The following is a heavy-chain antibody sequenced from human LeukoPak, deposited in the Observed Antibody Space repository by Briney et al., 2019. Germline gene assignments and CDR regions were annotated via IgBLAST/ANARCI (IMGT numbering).Heavy chain of an antibody. D-gene: IGHD6-25*01. CDR1: GFTFSSYE. V-gene: IGHV3-48*03. CDR2: ISSGSTI. Sequence: GGSLRLSCAASGFTFSSYEMNWVRQAPGKGLEWVSYISSGSTIYDADSVKGRFTISRDNAKNSLYLQMNSLRAEDTAVYYCARESIAAAGAPFDYWGQGTLVTVSS. J-gene: IGHJ4*02. CDR3: ARESIAAAGAPFDY.